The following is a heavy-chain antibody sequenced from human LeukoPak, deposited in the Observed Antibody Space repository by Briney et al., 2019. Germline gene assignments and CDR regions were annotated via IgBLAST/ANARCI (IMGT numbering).Heavy chain of an antibody. D-gene: IGHD3-9*01. J-gene: IGHJ4*02. CDR2: ISAYNGNT. CDR3: ARDEGSGRYFDWLLNGPFDY. CDR1: GYTFTSYG. V-gene: IGHV1-18*01. Sequence: VASVKVSCKASGYTFTSYGISWVRQAPGQGLEWMGWISAYNGNTNYAQKLQGRVTMTTDTSTSTAYMELRSLRSDDTAVYYCARDEGSGRYFDWLLNGPFDYWGQGTLVTVSS.